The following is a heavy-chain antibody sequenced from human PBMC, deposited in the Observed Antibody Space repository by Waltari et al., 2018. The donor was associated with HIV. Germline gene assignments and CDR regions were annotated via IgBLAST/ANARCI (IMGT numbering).Heavy chain of an antibody. V-gene: IGHV1-46*01. D-gene: IGHD2-21*02. CDR2: INPTAGTT. CDR1: GYTFTSYY. Sequence: QVQLVQSGAEVREPGASVRLSCRASGYTFTSYYINWVRQAPGKGLEWMGKINPTAGTTNYGQNFQGRVTMTRDTSTGTVYMELRSLTSEDTAVYYCARDGPHIVVVTVRTTDGFDIWGQGTMVIVSS. CDR3: ARDGPHIVVVTVRTTDGFDI. J-gene: IGHJ3*02.